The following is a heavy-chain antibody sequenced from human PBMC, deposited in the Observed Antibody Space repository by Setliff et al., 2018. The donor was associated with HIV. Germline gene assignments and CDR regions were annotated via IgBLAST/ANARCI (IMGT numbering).Heavy chain of an antibody. CDR2: IYYSGST. J-gene: IGHJ6*02. CDR3: ARSRTSSGYYGVTGYGMDV. V-gene: IGHV4-59*01. CDR1: GGSISSDY. Sequence: PSETLSLTCTVSGGSISSDYWSWIRQPPGKGLEWIGYIYYSGSTNYNPSLKSRVTISVATSKNQFSLKLNSVTTAVTAVYYCARSRTSSGYYGVTGYGMDVWGQGTTVTVSS. D-gene: IGHD3-22*01.